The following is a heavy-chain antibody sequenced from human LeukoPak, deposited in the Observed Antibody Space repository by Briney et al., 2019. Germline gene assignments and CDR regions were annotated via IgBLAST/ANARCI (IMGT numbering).Heavy chain of an antibody. Sequence: SETLSLTCTVSGGSISSSIYYWGWIRQPPGKGLEWIGSIYYSGSTYYNPSLKSRVTISVDTSKNQFSLKLSSVTAADTAVYYCARVSYCSSTSCYTGSNYYYYYMDVWGKGTTVTVSS. CDR2: IYYSGST. D-gene: IGHD2-2*02. V-gene: IGHV4-39*07. CDR3: ARVSYCSSTSCYTGSNYYYYYMDV. CDR1: GGSISSSIYY. J-gene: IGHJ6*03.